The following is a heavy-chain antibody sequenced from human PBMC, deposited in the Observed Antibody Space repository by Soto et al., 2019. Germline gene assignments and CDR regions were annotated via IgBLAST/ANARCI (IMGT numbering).Heavy chain of an antibody. CDR1: GYTFTSYY. CDR2: INPSGGST. J-gene: IGHJ6*02. CDR3: ARPGIPPETGYHFGMDV. V-gene: IGHV1-46*01. Sequence: GASVKVSCKASGYTFTSYYIHWVRQAPGHGLEWMAIINPSGGSTDYAQKFQDRVTLTRDTSTSTVHMELSSLRYEDTAVYYCARPGIPPETGYHFGMDVWGQGTTVTVSS. D-gene: IGHD1-1*01.